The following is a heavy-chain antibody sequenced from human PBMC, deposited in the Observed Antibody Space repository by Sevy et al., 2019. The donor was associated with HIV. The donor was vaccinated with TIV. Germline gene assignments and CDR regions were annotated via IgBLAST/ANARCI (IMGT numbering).Heavy chain of an antibody. CDR2: IWFDESNT. Sequence: GGSLRLSCAASGFTFSTYGMHWVRQAPGKGLEWVAVIWFDESNTNYADSVKGRFNIPRDIAKKTLHLQMNSLRAEDTAVYYCARDLEFYDYGDYGPAFMPDYWGQGTLVTVSS. CDR3: ARDLEFYDYGDYGPAFMPDY. D-gene: IGHD4-17*01. CDR1: GFTFSTYG. V-gene: IGHV3-33*01. J-gene: IGHJ4*02.